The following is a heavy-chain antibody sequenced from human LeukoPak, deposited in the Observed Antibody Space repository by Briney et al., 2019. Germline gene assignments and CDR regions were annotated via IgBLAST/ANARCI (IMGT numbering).Heavy chain of an antibody. CDR2: ISRSADST. V-gene: IGHV3-23*01. Sequence: PGGSLRLPCAASGFPFISYAMSWVRQAPGKGLAWVSVISRSADSTYYADSVKGRFTLPRDNSKNTLYLQMNNLRAEDTAVYYCAKPLEKYTYGGNFDYWGQGTLVTVSS. J-gene: IGHJ4*02. D-gene: IGHD4-23*01. CDR1: GFPFISYA. CDR3: AKPLEKYTYGGNFDY.